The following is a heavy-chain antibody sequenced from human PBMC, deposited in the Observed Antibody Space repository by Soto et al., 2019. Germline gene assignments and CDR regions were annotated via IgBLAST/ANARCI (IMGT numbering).Heavy chain of an antibody. V-gene: IGHV2-5*02. CDR2: IYWDDDK. J-gene: IGHJ4*02. Sequence: QITLKESGPALVMPTQTLTLTCTFSGFSLSTSGVGVGWIRQPPGKALEWLAFIYWDDDKRYNPSLKSRLTIAKDTSKNLVVLMMTNVDPVDTATYFCAHRVPGSSTGWDTGIIDYWGQGTLVTVSS. D-gene: IGHD6-19*01. CDR3: AHRVPGSSTGWDTGIIDY. CDR1: GFSLSTSGVG.